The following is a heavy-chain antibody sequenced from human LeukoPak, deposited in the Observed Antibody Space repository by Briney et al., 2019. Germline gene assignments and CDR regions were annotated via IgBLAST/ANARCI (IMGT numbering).Heavy chain of an antibody. J-gene: IGHJ6*03. V-gene: IGHV1-8*01. D-gene: IGHD6-13*01. CDR1: GYTFTSYD. CDR3: ARWGPDYEYSSRYYYYMDV. Sequence: VASVKVSCKASGYTFTSYDINWVRQATGQGLEWMGWMNPNSGNTGYAQKFQGRVTMTRNTSISTAYMELRSLRSDDTAVYYCARWGPDYEYSSRYYYYMDVWGKGTTVTVS. CDR2: MNPNSGNT.